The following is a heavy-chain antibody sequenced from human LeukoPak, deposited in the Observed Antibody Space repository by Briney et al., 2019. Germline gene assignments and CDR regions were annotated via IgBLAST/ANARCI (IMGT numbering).Heavy chain of an antibody. Sequence: SETLSLTCVISGGSISSGGYSWSWIRQPPGKGLEWIGYIYHSGSTYYNPSLKSRVTISVDRSKNQFSLKLSSVTAADTAVYYCARVLTVSHPGYFDLWGRGTLVTVSP. CDR2: IYHSGST. CDR1: GGSISSGGYS. J-gene: IGHJ2*01. V-gene: IGHV4-30-2*01. CDR3: ARVLTVSHPGYFDL. D-gene: IGHD4-17*01.